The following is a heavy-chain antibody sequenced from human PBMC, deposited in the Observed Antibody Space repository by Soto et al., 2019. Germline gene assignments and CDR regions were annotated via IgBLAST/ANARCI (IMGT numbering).Heavy chain of an antibody. CDR2: ISSSGSTI. CDR1: GFTFSSYE. D-gene: IGHD3-22*01. Sequence: EVQLVESGGGLVQPGGSLRLSCAASGFTFSSYEMNWVRQAPGKGLEWVSYISSSGSTIYYADSVKGRFTISRDNAKNSRYLQMNSLRAEDTAVYYCAREADSSGYYYYYGMDVWGQGTTVTVSS. J-gene: IGHJ6*02. V-gene: IGHV3-48*03. CDR3: AREADSSGYYYYYGMDV.